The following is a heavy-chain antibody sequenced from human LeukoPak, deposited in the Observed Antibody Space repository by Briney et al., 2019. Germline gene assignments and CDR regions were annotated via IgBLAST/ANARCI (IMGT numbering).Heavy chain of an antibody. Sequence: SDTLSLTRTVSGGSLSSYYWSWIRPPPGKGLEWIGYIYYSGSTNYNPSLKSRVTQSIGTSQKQSSLKLSSVTAADTAVYYCVRGGPTGNWFDPWGQGTLVTVSS. CDR2: IYYSGST. D-gene: IGHD1-14*01. CDR3: VRGGPTGNWFDP. CDR1: GGSLSSYY. V-gene: IGHV4-59*07. J-gene: IGHJ5*02.